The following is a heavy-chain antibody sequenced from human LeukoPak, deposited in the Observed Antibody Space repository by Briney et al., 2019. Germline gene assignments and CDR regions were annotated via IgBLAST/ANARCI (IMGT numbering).Heavy chain of an antibody. D-gene: IGHD3-3*01. CDR2: IKHDGSEE. CDR1: GFIFTNYF. V-gene: IGHV3-7*01. CDR3: ATDRGWRTSGYYLYYFEY. J-gene: IGHJ4*02. Sequence: PGGPLRLSCAASGFIFTNYFMSWVRQAPGKGLEWVASIKHDGSEEYYVDSVRGRFTISRDNTMNSLYLQMSSLRAEDTAVYYCATDRGWRTSGYYLYYFEYWGQGTLVTYSS.